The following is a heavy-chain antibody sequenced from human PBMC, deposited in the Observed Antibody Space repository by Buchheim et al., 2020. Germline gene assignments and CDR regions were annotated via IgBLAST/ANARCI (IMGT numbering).Heavy chain of an antibody. CDR1: GFTFSSYA. J-gene: IGHJ6*02. D-gene: IGHD3-9*01. Sequence: KLVESGGGLVKSGGSLRLSCAASGFTFSSYAMHWVRQAPGKGLEWVAVISYDGSNKYYADSVKGRFTISRDNSKNTLYLQMNSLRAEDTAVYYCAGVLRYFDWLPLYYYYGMDVWGQGTT. V-gene: IGHV3-30-3*01. CDR3: AGVLRYFDWLPLYYYYGMDV. CDR2: ISYDGSNK.